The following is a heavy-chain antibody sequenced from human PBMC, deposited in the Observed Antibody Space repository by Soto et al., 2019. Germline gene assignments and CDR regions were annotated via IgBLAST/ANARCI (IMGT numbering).Heavy chain of an antibody. CDR3: ARGLRYDSSGYRYFDY. Sequence: SETLALTCAVCGGCFCGSDWSWIRQPPGKGLEWIGEINHSGSTNYNPSLKSRVTISVDTSKNQFSLKLSSVAAADTAVYYCARGLRYDSSGYRYFDYSAQGTLVTVPS. CDR1: GGCFCGSD. V-gene: IGHV4-34*01. J-gene: IGHJ4*02. D-gene: IGHD3-22*01. CDR2: INHSGST.